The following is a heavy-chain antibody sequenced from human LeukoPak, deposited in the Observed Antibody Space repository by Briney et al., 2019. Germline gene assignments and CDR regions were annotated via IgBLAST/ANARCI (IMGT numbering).Heavy chain of an antibody. CDR2: INTNTGNP. CDR1: GYTFTSYA. V-gene: IGHV7-4-1*02. J-gene: IGHJ3*02. Sequence: ASVKVSCKASGYTFTSYAMNWVRQAPGQGLEWMGWINTNTGNPTYAQGFTGRFVFSLDTSVSTAYLQISSLKAEDTAVYYCARDPDFRERDSRDAFDIWGQGTMVTVSS. CDR3: ARDPDFRERDSRDAFDI. D-gene: IGHD3-22*01.